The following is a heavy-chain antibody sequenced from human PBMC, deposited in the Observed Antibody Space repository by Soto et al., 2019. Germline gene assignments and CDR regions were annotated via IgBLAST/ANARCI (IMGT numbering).Heavy chain of an antibody. Sequence: GASVKVSCKASGYTFTSYDINWVRQATGQGLEWMGWMNPNSGNTGYAQKFQGRVTMTRNTSLSTAYMELSSLRSEDTAVYYCARGVGSIAARFAFDIWGQGTMVTVSS. CDR3: ARGVGSIAARFAFDI. J-gene: IGHJ3*02. D-gene: IGHD6-6*01. CDR2: MNPNSGNT. V-gene: IGHV1-8*01. CDR1: GYTFTSYD.